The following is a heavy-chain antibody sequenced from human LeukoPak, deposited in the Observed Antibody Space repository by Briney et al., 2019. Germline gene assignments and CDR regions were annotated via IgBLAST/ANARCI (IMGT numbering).Heavy chain of an antibody. CDR2: IYYSGST. CDR3: ARGAALLWFGELPNYYYMDV. V-gene: IGHV4-59*01. D-gene: IGHD3-10*01. Sequence: SETLSLTCTVSGGSISRYYWSWIRQPPGKGLEWVGYIYYSGSTNYNPSLKSRVTISVDTSKNQFSLKLSSVTAADTAVYYCARGAALLWFGELPNYYYMDVWGKGTTVTVSS. CDR1: GGSISRYY. J-gene: IGHJ6*03.